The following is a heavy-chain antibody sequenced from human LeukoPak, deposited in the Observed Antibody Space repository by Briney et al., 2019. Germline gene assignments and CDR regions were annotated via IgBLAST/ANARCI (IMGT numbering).Heavy chain of an antibody. V-gene: IGHV1-69*13. J-gene: IGHJ6*03. CDR1: GGTFSSYA. D-gene: IGHD3-22*01. Sequence: GASVKVSCKASGGTFSSYAISWVRQAPGQGLEWMGGIIPIFGTANYAQKFQGRVTITADESTSTAYMELSSLRSEDTAVYYCARGPYYYDSSGYFTYYYYMDVWGKGTTVTISS. CDR2: IIPIFGTA. CDR3: ARGPYYYDSSGYFTYYYYMDV.